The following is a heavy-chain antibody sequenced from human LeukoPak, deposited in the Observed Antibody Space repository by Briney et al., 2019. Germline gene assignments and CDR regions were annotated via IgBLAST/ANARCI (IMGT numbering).Heavy chain of an antibody. J-gene: IGHJ4*02. V-gene: IGHV3-30*03. CDR2: IGDTGRAK. D-gene: IGHD6-13*01. CDR1: GFTFSRHG. CDR3: ARDLAARGYFDY. Sequence: GGSLRLSCAASGFTFSRHGMHWVRQAPGKGLEWVAVIGDTGRAKYYADSVEGRLTASRDNSKNTLYLEMNSLRYDDTALYYCARDLAARGYFDYWGQGTLVTVSS.